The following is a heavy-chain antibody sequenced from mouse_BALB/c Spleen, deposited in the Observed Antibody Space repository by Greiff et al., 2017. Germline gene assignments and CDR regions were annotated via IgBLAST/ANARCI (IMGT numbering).Heavy chain of an antibody. CDR2: IFPGTGTT. CDR1: GYTFTSYW. D-gene: IGHD1-1*01. Sequence: QVQLQQSGAELVKPGASVKLSCKTSGYTFTSYWIQWVKQRPGQGLGWIGEIFPGTGTTYYNEKFKGKATLTIDTSSSTAYMQLSSLTSEDSAVYFCARRESSSYFDYWGQGTTLTVSS. J-gene: IGHJ2*01. V-gene: IGHV1S132*01. CDR3: ARRESSSYFDY.